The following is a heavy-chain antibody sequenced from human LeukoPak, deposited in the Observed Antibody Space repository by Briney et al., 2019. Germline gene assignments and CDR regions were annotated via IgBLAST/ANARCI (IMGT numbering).Heavy chain of an antibody. J-gene: IGHJ4*02. CDR1: GYTFTGYY. Sequence: ASVKVSCKASGYTFTGYYMHWVRQAPGQGLEWMGWINPNSGGTNYAQKFQGRVTMTRDTSISTAYMELSRLRSDDMAVYYCARPPTTVTEGNHFDYWGQGTLVTVSS. V-gene: IGHV1-2*02. CDR2: INPNSGGT. CDR3: ARPPTTVTEGNHFDY. D-gene: IGHD4-11*01.